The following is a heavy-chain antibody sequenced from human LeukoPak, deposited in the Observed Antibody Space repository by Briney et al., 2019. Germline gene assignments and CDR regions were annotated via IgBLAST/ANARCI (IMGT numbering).Heavy chain of an antibody. CDR2: INPSGGST. CDR3: ARDFQRYSGYDYGGKYYFDY. V-gene: IGHV1-46*01. CDR1: GYTFTSYY. D-gene: IGHD5-12*01. Sequence: ASVKVSCKASGYTFTSYYMHWVRQAPGQGLEWMGIINPSGGSTSYAQKFQGRVTMTRDTSTSTVYMELSSLRSEDTAVYYCARDFQRYSGYDYGGKYYFDYWGQGTLVTVSS. J-gene: IGHJ4*02.